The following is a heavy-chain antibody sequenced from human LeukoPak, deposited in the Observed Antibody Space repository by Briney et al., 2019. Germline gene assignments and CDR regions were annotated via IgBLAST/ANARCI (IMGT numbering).Heavy chain of an antibody. D-gene: IGHD1-26*01. CDR3: AEGGGGY. Sequence: SETLSLTCTVSGGSISSFYWSWIRQPPGKGLGWIGNFYNSGGTSYNPSLKSRVSISIDTSKNQFSLGLSSVTATDTAVYYCAEGGGGYWGQGTLVTVSS. J-gene: IGHJ4*02. CDR2: FYNSGGT. CDR1: GGSISSFY. V-gene: IGHV4-59*01.